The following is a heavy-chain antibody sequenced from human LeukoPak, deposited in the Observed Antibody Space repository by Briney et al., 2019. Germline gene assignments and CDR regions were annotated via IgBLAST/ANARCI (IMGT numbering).Heavy chain of an antibody. CDR1: GYTFTSYY. J-gene: IGHJ4*01. CDR2: INPSGGST. D-gene: IGHD3-22*01. CDR3: ARLVNYYDSSGYPDY. Sequence: ASVKVSCKASGYTFTSYYMHWVRQAPGQGLEWMGIINPSGGSTSYAQKFQGRVTMTRDTSTSTVYMELSSLRSEDTAVYYCARLVNYYDSSGYPDYWGQGTQLTVSS. V-gene: IGHV1-46*01.